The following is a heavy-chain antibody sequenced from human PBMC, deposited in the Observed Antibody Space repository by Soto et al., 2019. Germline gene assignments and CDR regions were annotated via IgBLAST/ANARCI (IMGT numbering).Heavy chain of an antibody. V-gene: IGHV4-34*01. J-gene: IGHJ4*02. CDR1: GGSFSGYY. D-gene: IGHD3-3*01. CDR2: INHSGST. CDR3: ARSHPQLHTIFGVVIIPNFDC. Sequence: PSETLSLTCAVYGGSFSGYYWSWIRQPPGKGLECIGEINHSGSTNYNPSLRSRVTISVNTSKNQFSLKLSSVTAAGTAVYYCARSHPQLHTIFGVVIIPNFDCGGQGTLVTVSS.